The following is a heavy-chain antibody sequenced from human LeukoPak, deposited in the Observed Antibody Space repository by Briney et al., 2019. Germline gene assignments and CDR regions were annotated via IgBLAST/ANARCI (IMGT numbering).Heavy chain of an antibody. CDR1: GYTFTSYY. CDR2: INPSSGST. CDR3: ARARYYGSGSGYDAFDI. J-gene: IGHJ3*02. D-gene: IGHD3-10*01. Sequence: ASVKVSCKASGYTFTSYYIHWVRQAPGQGLEWMALINPSSGSTRYAQKFQGRVTMTRDTSTTTVYMDLSSLRSEDTAAYYCARARYYGSGSGYDAFDIWGQGTMVTVSS. V-gene: IGHV1-46*01.